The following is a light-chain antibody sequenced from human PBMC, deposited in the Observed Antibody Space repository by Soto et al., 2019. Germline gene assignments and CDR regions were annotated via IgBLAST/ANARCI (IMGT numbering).Light chain of an antibody. CDR2: VEGSGSY. CDR1: SGHSSYI. J-gene: IGLJ3*02. CDR3: ETWDSNPGV. Sequence: QPVLTQSSSASASLGSSVKLTCTLSSGHSSYIIAWHQQQPGKAPRYLMKVEGSGSYNKGSGVPDRFSGSSSGADRYLTISNLQFEDEADYYCETWDSNPGVFGGGTKLTVL. V-gene: IGLV4-60*02.